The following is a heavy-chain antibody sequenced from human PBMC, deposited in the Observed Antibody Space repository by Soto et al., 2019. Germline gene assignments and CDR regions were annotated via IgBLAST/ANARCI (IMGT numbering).Heavy chain of an antibody. CDR1: GFTFSSYS. J-gene: IGHJ4*02. D-gene: IGHD6-19*01. CDR3: ASRSSGWYDGDDY. CDR2: ISSSSSTI. Sequence: GGSLRLSCAASGFTFSSYSMNWVRQAPGKGLEWVSYISSSSSTIYYADSVKGRFTISRDNAKNSLYLQMNSLRAEDTAVYYCASRSSGWYDGDDYWGQGTLVTVSS. V-gene: IGHV3-48*01.